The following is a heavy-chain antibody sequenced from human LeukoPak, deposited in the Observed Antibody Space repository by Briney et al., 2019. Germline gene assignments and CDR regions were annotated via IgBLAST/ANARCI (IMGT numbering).Heavy chain of an antibody. CDR3: ARSLYDSSGTDY. V-gene: IGHV1-2*06. CDR1: GYTFTVYY. J-gene: IGHJ4*02. CDR2: INPNSGGT. Sequence: ASVKVSCKASGYTFTVYYMHWVRQAPGPGLEWMGRINPNSGGTNYAQKFQGRVTMTRDTSISTAYMELSRLRSDDTAVYYCARSLYDSSGTDYWGQGTLVTVSS. D-gene: IGHD3-22*01.